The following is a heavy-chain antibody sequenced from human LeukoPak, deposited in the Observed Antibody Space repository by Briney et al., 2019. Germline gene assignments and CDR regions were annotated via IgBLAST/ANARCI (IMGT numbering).Heavy chain of an antibody. V-gene: IGHV4-61*02. Sequence: PSQTLSLTCTVSGGSISSGSYYWSWIRQPAGKGLEWIGRIYTSGSTNYNPSLKSRVTISVDTSKNQFSLKLSSVTAADTAVYYCASERGIWFGYNWFDPWGQGTLVTVSS. D-gene: IGHD3-10*01. CDR3: ASERGIWFGYNWFDP. J-gene: IGHJ5*02. CDR2: IYTSGST. CDR1: GGSISSGSYY.